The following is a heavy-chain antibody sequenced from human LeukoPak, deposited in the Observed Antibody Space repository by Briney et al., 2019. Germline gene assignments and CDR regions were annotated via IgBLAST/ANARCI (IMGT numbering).Heavy chain of an antibody. Sequence: SVKVSCKASEGTFSNDAISWVRQAPGQGPEWMGGIIPIFDTTNYAQKFQGRVTITADKSTSTAYMELSSLRSEDTAVYYCARRVSFGSGSYSPFGWFDPWGQGTLVTVSS. CDR1: EGTFSNDA. V-gene: IGHV1-69*06. CDR3: ARRVSFGSGSYSPFGWFDP. D-gene: IGHD1-26*01. CDR2: IIPIFDTT. J-gene: IGHJ5*02.